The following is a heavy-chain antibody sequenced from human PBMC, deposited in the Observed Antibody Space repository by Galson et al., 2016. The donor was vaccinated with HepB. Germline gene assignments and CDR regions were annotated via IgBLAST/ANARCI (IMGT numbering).Heavy chain of an antibody. J-gene: IGHJ4*02. CDR1: GFTFGDSS. CDR2: IRAKPYGGTM. Sequence: SLRLSCATSGFTFGDSSMSWFRQAPGKGLEWVAFIRAKPYGGTMEYAAPVQGRFTVSRDDATGSAYLQMNGLKTEDTAVYYCTRKSAYSNYGVSRGQGTLVTVSS. D-gene: IGHD4-11*01. V-gene: IGHV3-49*03. CDR3: TRKSAYSNYGVS.